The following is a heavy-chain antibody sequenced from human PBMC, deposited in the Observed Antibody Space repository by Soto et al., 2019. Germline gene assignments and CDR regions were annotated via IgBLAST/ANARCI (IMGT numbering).Heavy chain of an antibody. J-gene: IGHJ4*02. V-gene: IGHV4-34*01. CDR3: ARGGGFSIPPADRPLGY. D-gene: IGHD2-21*01. CDR1: GGSFSGYY. Sequence: SETLSLTCAVYGGSFSGYYWSWIRQPPGKGLEWIGEINHSGSTNYNPSLKSRVTISVDTSKNQFSLKLSSVTAADTAVYYCARGGGFSIPPADRPLGYWGQGTLVTVSS. CDR2: INHSGST.